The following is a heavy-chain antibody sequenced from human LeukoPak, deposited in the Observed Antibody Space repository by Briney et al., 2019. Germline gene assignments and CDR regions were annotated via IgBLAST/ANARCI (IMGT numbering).Heavy chain of an antibody. CDR3: AIPAVAGNAFDI. CDR1: GYTFTGYY. CDR2: INPNNGGT. V-gene: IGHV1-2*02. Sequence: ASVKVSCKASGYTFTGYYMHWVRQAPGQGLEWMGWINPNNGGTNYAQKFQGRVTMTRGTSISTAYMELSRLRSDDAAVYYCAIPAVAGNAFDIWGQGTMVTVSS. J-gene: IGHJ3*02. D-gene: IGHD6-19*01.